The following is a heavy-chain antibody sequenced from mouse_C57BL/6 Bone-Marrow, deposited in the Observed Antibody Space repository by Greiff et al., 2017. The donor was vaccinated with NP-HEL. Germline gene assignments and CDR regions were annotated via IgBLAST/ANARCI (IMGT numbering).Heavy chain of an antibody. CDR2: IDPENGDT. J-gene: IGHJ2*01. CDR3: TTRPYYFDY. V-gene: IGHV14-4*01. CDR1: GFNIKDDY. Sequence: EVQLVESGAELVRPGASVKLSCTASGFNIKDDYMHWVKQRPEQGLEWIGWIDPENGDTEYASKFQGKATITADTSSNTAYLQLSSLTSEDTAVYYCTTRPYYFDYWGQGTTLTVSS.